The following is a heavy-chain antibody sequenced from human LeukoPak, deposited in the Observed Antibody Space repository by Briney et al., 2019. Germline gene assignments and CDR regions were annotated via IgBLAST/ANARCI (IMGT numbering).Heavy chain of an antibody. Sequence: PGGSLRLSCAASGFTFSSYSMNWVRQARGKGLEWVSSISSSSSYIYYADSVKGRFTISRDNAKNSLYLQMNSLRAEDTAVYYCARGEYQLLYVLDYWGQGTLVTVSS. V-gene: IGHV3-21*01. CDR3: ARGEYQLLYVLDY. CDR2: ISSSSSYI. CDR1: GFTFSSYS. J-gene: IGHJ4*02. D-gene: IGHD2-2*02.